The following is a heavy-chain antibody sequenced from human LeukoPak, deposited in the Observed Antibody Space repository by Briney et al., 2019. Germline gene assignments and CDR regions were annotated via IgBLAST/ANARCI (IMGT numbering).Heavy chain of an antibody. V-gene: IGHV3-7*01. D-gene: IGHD4-23*01. CDR2: IKPDGNER. Sequence: GGSLRLSCAASGFTFNTYWISWVRQAPGKGLQWVANIKPDGNERYYVDYVEGRFTISRGNARSSLYLQMNSLRVEDTATYYCARRRWTAFDVWGQGTMVTVSS. CDR3: ARRRWTAFDV. CDR1: GFTFNTYW. J-gene: IGHJ3*01.